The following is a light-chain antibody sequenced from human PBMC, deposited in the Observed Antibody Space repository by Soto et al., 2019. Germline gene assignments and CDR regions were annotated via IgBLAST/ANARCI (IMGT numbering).Light chain of an antibody. Sequence: QMTQSPSTLSASVGDRVTITCRANENINNWLAWYQQKPGKAPKLLIYQASTLESGVPSRFSGSGSGTEFPLTISSLQPDDFATYYCRRYNGNFGQGTKLEIE. CDR2: QAS. CDR1: ENINNW. V-gene: IGKV1-5*03. J-gene: IGKJ2*01. CDR3: RRYNGN.